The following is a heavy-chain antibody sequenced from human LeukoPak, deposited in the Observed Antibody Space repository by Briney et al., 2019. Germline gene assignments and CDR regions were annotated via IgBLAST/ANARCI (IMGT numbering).Heavy chain of an antibody. CDR1: GFTFSSYA. Sequence: GGSLRLSCAASGFTFSSYAMHWVRQAPGKGLEWVAVISYDGSNKYYADSVKGRFTISRDNSKNTLYLQMNSLRAEDTAVYYCARDRFTMIVVVITVWGQGTLVTVSP. CDR3: ARDRFTMIVVVITV. D-gene: IGHD3-22*01. J-gene: IGHJ4*02. V-gene: IGHV3-30-3*01. CDR2: ISYDGSNK.